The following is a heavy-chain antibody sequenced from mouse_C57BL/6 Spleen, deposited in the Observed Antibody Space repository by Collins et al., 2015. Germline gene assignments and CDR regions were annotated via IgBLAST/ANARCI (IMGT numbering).Heavy chain of an antibody. J-gene: IGHJ4*01. Sequence: EVQLQQSGPELVKPGASVKISCKASGYTFTDFYMNWVKQSHGKSLEWIGDINPNYGGTSYSQKFKGKATLTVDKSSSTAYMELRSLTSDDSAAYYCARWAYYGAMDYWGQGTSVTVSS. CDR2: INPNYGGT. V-gene: IGHV1-26*01. CDR3: ARWAYYGAMDY. CDR1: GYTFTDFY. D-gene: IGHD2-10*01.